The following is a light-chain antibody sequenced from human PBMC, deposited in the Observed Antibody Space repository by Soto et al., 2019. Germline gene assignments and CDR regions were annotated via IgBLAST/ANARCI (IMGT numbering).Light chain of an antibody. CDR1: SGHSAYA. Sequence: QPVLTQSPSASASLGASVKLTCTLTSGHSAYAIVWHQHQPEKGPRYLMYLNSDGSHMKGDGIPDRFSGSSSGAERYLTISSLQSEDEADYYCQTWGTGSLVFGGGTKLTVL. CDR3: QTWGTGSLV. CDR2: LNSDGSH. J-gene: IGLJ2*01. V-gene: IGLV4-69*01.